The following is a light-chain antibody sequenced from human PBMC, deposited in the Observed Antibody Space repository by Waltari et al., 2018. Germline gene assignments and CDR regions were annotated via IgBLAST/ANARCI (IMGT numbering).Light chain of an antibody. CDR1: SLRTYY. Sequence: SSELTKDTAVSVALGQAVRITCQGDSLRTYYASGYQQKPGQAPVLVTYGKSNRPSGLTDRFSRSSSGNTASLTISGAQAEDEADYYCASRDSSGNHAVFGGGTQLTVL. CDR3: ASRDSSGNHAV. J-gene: IGLJ2*01. V-gene: IGLV3-19*01. CDR2: GKS.